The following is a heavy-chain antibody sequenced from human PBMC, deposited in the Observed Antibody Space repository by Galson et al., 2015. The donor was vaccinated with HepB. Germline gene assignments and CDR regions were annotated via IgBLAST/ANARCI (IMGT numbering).Heavy chain of an antibody. CDR3: ARDWGGYSGYVGH. CDR2: IYYSGST. V-gene: IGHV4-61*08. D-gene: IGHD5-12*01. J-gene: IGHJ4*02. CDR1: GGSISSGGYY. Sequence: SETLSLTCTVSGGSISSGGYYWSWIRQHPGKGLEWIGYIYYSGSTNYNPSLKSRVTISVDTSKNQFSRKLSSVTAADSAVYYCARDWGGYSGYVGHWGQGTLVTVSS.